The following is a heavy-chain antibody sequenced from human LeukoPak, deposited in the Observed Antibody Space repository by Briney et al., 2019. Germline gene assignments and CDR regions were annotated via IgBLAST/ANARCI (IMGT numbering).Heavy chain of an antibody. CDR3: ARGIWIGEGYYFYMDV. V-gene: IGHV4-38-2*02. CDR2: IYHSGST. D-gene: IGHD3-10*01. Sequence: SETLSLTCTVSGYSISSGYYWGWIRQPPGKGLEWIGSIYHSGSTYYNPSLKSRVTISVDTSKNQFSLKLSSVTAADTAVYYCARGIWIGEGYYFYMDVWGRGTTVTISS. CDR1: GYSISSGYY. J-gene: IGHJ6*03.